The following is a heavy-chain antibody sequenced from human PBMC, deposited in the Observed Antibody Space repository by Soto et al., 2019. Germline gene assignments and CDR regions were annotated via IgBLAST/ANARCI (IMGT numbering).Heavy chain of an antibody. CDR1: GGSISTAGYD. CDR2: IYYSGST. J-gene: IGHJ4*02. V-gene: IGHV4-30-4*01. Sequence: QVQLQESGPGLVKPSQTLSLNCTVSGGSISTAGYDWGWSRQPPGRGLEWIGHIYYSGSTYYNPSLTRQVTISADTSKNQLALKVNSVTAADTAVYYCARAFRDFGVASDYWGQGTLVTVSS. D-gene: IGHD3-3*01. CDR3: ARAFRDFGVASDY.